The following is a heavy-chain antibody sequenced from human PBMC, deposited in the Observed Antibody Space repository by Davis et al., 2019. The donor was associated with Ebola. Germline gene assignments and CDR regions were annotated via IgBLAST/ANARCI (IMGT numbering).Heavy chain of an antibody. CDR3: ARQESLYGWIDH. D-gene: IGHD3-10*01. CDR2: IYAGDSDT. V-gene: IGHV5-51*01. J-gene: IGHJ4*02. Sequence: GESLKISCKGSGYSFTSYWIAWVRQTPGKGLEWMGVIYAGDSDTRYSPSFEGQVPVSVDRSITTAYLQWSSLKASDTATYYCARQESLYGWIDHWGQGTLVTVSS. CDR1: GYSFTSYW.